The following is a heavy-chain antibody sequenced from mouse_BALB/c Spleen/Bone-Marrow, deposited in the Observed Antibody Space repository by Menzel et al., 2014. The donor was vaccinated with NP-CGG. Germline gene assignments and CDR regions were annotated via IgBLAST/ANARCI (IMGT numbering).Heavy chain of an antibody. D-gene: IGHD2-14*01. CDR3: ARRDYRYDGFAY. CDR1: GHSFTGYY. J-gene: IGHJ3*01. V-gene: IGHV1S34*01. CDR2: ISCYNGAT. Sequence: LVKTGASVKISCKASGHSFTGYYMHWVKQSHGKSLEWIGYISCYNGATSYNQKFKGKASFTVDTSSSTAYMQFNSLTSEDSAVYFCARRDYRYDGFAYWGQWTLVTVSA.